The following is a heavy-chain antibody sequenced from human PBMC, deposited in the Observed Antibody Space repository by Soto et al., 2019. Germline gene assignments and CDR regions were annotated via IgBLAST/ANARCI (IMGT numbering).Heavy chain of an antibody. CDR3: AREFSSQLPLDY. Sequence: PGGSLRLSCAASGFTLSSHSMNWVRQAPGKGLEWVASIYRSSVFRFGPNEFYADSVRGRFIISRDNTNNLVFLQMDSLRVEDTAVYYCAREFSSQLPLDYWGQGTLVTVSS. CDR2: IYRSSVFRFGPNE. CDR1: GFTLSSHS. J-gene: IGHJ4*02. V-gene: IGHV3-21*01.